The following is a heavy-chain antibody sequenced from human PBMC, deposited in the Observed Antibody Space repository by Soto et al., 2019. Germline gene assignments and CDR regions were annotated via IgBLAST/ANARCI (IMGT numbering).Heavy chain of an antibody. V-gene: IGHV3-21*01. CDR1: GFTFNSYS. CDR3: ARDVFFGTDV. CDR2: ISSSSSYI. Sequence: GGSLRLSCAASGFTFNSYSMNWVRQAPGKGLEWVSSISSSSSYIYHADSVKGRFTISRDNAKNSLYLQMNSLRAEDTAVYYCARDVFFGTDVRGQGTTVTVSS. J-gene: IGHJ6*02. D-gene: IGHD2-21*01.